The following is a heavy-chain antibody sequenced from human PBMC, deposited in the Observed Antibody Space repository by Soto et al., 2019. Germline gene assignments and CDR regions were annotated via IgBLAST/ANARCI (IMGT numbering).Heavy chain of an antibody. V-gene: IGHV1-69*02. CDR2: IIPILGIA. CDR1: GGTFSSYT. CDR3: ARGHRHVSGSYYLRPALFAY. J-gene: IGHJ4*02. D-gene: IGHD3-10*01. Sequence: QVQLVQSGAEVKKPGSSVKVSCKASGGTFSSYTISWVRQAPGQGLEWMGRIIPILGIANYAQKFQGRVTITADKSTSTAYMELSSLRSEDTAVYYCARGHRHVSGSYYLRPALFAYWGQGTLVTVSS.